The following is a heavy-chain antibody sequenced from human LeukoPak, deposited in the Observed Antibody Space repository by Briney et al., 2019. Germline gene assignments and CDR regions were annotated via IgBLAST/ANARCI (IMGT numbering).Heavy chain of an antibody. CDR1: GFTFSTSD. J-gene: IGHJ4*02. V-gene: IGHV3-30*02. Sequence: GGSLRLSCATSGFTFSTSDMHWVRQAPGKGLEWVSFIQYDGGRKNYVDSVKGRFTISRDNSKNTLYLQMFSLRPEDTAVYYCARGEYGSGSYYIDYWGQGTLVTVSS. D-gene: IGHD3-10*01. CDR3: ARGEYGSGSYYIDY. CDR2: IQYDGGRK.